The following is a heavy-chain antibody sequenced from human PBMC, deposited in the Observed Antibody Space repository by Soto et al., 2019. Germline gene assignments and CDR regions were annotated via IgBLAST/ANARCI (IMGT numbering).Heavy chain of an antibody. V-gene: IGHV4-31*03. CDR1: GGSISSGGYY. CDR3: ARAPEDYDILTGYSTTSFDY. J-gene: IGHJ4*02. D-gene: IGHD3-9*01. Sequence: QVQLQESGPGLVKPSQTLSLTCTVSGGSISSGGYYWSWIRQHPGKGLEWIGYIYYSGSTYYNPSLKSRVTISVDPSKNQFSLKLSSVTAADTAVYYCARAPEDYDILTGYSTTSFDYWGQGTLVTVSS. CDR2: IYYSGST.